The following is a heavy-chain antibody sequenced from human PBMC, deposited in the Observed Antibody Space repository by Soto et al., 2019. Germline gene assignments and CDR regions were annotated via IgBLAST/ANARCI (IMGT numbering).Heavy chain of an antibody. V-gene: IGHV1-8*01. CDR1: GYTFSNYD. J-gene: IGHJ4*02. Sequence: QVQLVQSGAELKKPGASVKVSCKASGYTFSNYDMNWVRQATGQGPEWIGWVNPNNGETGYAQKFQGRVNLTTDISTTTAYMELTILRSEDTAIYYCAKVSRKGSAIDFDYWGQGTLITVSS. D-gene: IGHD3-10*01. CDR3: AKVSRKGSAIDFDY. CDR2: VNPNNGET.